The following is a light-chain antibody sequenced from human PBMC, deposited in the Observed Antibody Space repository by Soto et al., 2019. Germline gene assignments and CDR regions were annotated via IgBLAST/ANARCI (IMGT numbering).Light chain of an antibody. CDR1: QNIGSN. CDR3: QHHNGRPPAVT. CDR2: VPS. Sequence: EIVMTQSPGTLSVSPGERATLSCRASQNIGSNLAWYQQKPGQAPRLLFFVPSTRATVIPARFSGGGSGTEYSLTIISPLSDEFGVFYYQHHNGRPPAVTFGPGTKVDL. J-gene: IGKJ3*01. V-gene: IGKV3-15*01.